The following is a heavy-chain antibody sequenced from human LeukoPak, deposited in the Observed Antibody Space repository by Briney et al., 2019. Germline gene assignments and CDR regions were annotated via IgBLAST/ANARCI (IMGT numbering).Heavy chain of an antibody. J-gene: IGHJ5*02. V-gene: IGHV4-59*01. Sequence: SETLSLTCTVSGGSLSSYYWSWIRQPPGKGLEWIGYIYYSGSTNYNPSLKSRVTISVDTSKNQFSLKLSSVTAADTAVYYCARDGNSGYDYREQWPKGFDPWGQGTLVTVSS. CDR2: IYYSGST. D-gene: IGHD5-12*01. CDR1: GGSLSSYY. CDR3: ARDGNSGYDYREQWPKGFDP.